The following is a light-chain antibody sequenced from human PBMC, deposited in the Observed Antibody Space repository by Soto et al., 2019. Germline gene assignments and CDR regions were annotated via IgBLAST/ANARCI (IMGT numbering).Light chain of an antibody. V-gene: IGKV1-33*01. CDR1: QGVGKY. Sequence: DIQLTQSPSSLSASVGDRVTITCQASQGVGKYLNWFQQKSGEAPQLLIYDASHLESGVPVRFSGSGSGASFALTISSLQPEDFATYYCQQYDSPPPTFGGGTKVDMK. J-gene: IGKJ4*01. CDR3: QQYDSPPPT. CDR2: DAS.